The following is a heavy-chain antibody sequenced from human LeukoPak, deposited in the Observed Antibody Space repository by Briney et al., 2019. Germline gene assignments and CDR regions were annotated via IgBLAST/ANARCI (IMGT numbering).Heavy chain of an antibody. V-gene: IGHV3-30*18. Sequence: GGSLRLSCAASGFTFSSYGMHWVRQAPGKGLEWVAVISYDGSNKYYADSVKGRFTISRDNSKNTLYLQMNSLRAEDTAVYYCAKDQRYLYYFDYWGQGTLVTVSS. CDR3: AKDQRYLYYFDY. J-gene: IGHJ4*02. D-gene: IGHD1-1*01. CDR2: ISYDGSNK. CDR1: GFTFSSYG.